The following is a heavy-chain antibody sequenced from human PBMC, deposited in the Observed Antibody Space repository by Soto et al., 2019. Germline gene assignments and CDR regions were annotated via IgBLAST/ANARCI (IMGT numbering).Heavy chain of an antibody. D-gene: IGHD1-1*01. CDR3: ARDSYHNYDPYYFDY. CDR2: IWYDGSNK. CDR1: GFTFSSYG. J-gene: IGHJ4*02. V-gene: IGHV3-33*01. Sequence: QVQLEESGGGVVQPGRSLRLSCAASGFTFSSYGMHWVRQAPGKGLEWVAVIWYDGSNKYYADSVKGRFTISRDNSKNTLYLQMNSLRAEDTAVYYCARDSYHNYDPYYFDYWGQGTLVTVSS.